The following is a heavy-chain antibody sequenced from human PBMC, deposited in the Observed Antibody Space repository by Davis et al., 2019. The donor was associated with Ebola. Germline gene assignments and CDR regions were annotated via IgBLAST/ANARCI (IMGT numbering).Heavy chain of an antibody. D-gene: IGHD3-16*01. Sequence: PSETLSLTCTVSGGSISSGSYYWSWIRQPAGKGLEWIGHIYTSGSTNYNPSLKSRVTISVDTSKNQFSLKLSSVTAADTAVYYCARDPWGMEKDSWGQGTLVTISS. CDR2: IYTSGST. CDR1: GGSISSGSYY. V-gene: IGHV4-61*09. CDR3: ARDPWGMEKDS. J-gene: IGHJ4*02.